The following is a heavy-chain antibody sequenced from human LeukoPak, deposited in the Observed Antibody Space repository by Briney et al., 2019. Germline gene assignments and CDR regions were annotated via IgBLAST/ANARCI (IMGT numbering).Heavy chain of an antibody. Sequence: GGSLRLSCAASGFTFSSYAMHWVRQAPGKGLEWVAVISYDGSNKYYADSVKGRFTISRDNSKNTLYLQMNSLRAEDTAVYYCARSFGYSSLRDYMDVWGEGTTVTVSS. CDR2: ISYDGSNK. CDR3: ARSFGYSSLRDYMDV. D-gene: IGHD6-13*01. CDR1: GFTFSSYA. J-gene: IGHJ6*03. V-gene: IGHV3-30-3*01.